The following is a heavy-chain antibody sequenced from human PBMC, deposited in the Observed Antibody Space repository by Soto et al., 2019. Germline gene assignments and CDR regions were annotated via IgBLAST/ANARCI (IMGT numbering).Heavy chain of an antibody. CDR3: ARGPSYSSSWYDTRMHFLPFDY. Sequence: SETLSLTCTVSGGSISSSSYYWGWIRQPPGKGLEWIGSIYYSGSTYYNPSLKSRVTISVDTSKNQFSLKLSSVTAADTAVYYCARGPSYSSSWYDTRMHFLPFDYWGQGTLVTVSS. CDR1: GGSISSSSYY. V-gene: IGHV4-39*01. CDR2: IYYSGST. J-gene: IGHJ4*02. D-gene: IGHD6-13*01.